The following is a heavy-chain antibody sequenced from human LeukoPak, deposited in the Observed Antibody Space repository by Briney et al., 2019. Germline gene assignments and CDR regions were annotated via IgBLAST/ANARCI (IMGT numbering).Heavy chain of an antibody. CDR1: GFTFSPYP. CDR3: ARESTEDRPGS. J-gene: IGHJ5*02. D-gene: IGHD5/OR15-5a*01. V-gene: IGHV3-30*04. CDR2: IADDGKDK. Sequence: GGSLRLSCAASGFTFSPYPMHWVRQAPGKGLEWVAVIADDGKDKHYVESVKGRFTISRDNSKNTLYLQMNSLRVEDTAVYYCARESTEDRPGSWGQGTLVTVSS.